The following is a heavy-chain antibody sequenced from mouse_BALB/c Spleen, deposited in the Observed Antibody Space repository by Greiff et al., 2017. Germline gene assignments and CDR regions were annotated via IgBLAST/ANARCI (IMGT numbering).Heavy chain of an antibody. Sequence: QVQLKESGAELARPGASVKMSCKASGYTFTSYTMHWVKQRPGQGLEWIGYINPSSGYTNYNQKFKDKATLTADKSSSTAYMQLSSLTSEDSAVYYCARWDYYGSSGYWGQGTTLTVSS. CDR3: ARWDYYGSSGY. J-gene: IGHJ2*01. CDR1: GYTFTSYT. CDR2: INPSSGYT. D-gene: IGHD1-1*01. V-gene: IGHV1-4*01.